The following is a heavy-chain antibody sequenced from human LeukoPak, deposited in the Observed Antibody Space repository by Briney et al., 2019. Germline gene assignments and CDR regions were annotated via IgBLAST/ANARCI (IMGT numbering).Heavy chain of an antibody. CDR1: VDSVSSNTAA. CDR3: ARNNPNSSGWYSFDS. V-gene: IGHV6-1*01. CDR2: AYYRSKWYD. Sequence: HAHTLSLTCPICVDSVSSNTAAWNWIRPSPSRDLAWLGRAYYRSKWYDDYAVFVKRRIIINPHTSKNQFYLQLNSVTPEDTAVYYCARNNPNSSGWYSFDSWGQGTLVTVSS. D-gene: IGHD6-19*01. J-gene: IGHJ4*02.